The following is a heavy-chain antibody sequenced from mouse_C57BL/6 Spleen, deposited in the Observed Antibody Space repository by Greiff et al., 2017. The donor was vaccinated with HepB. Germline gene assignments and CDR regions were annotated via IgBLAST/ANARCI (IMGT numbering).Heavy chain of an antibody. J-gene: IGHJ3*01. CDR3: ANYDYDVWFAY. Sequence: LVESGGGLVKPGGSLKLSCAASGFPFSDYGMHWVRQAPEKGLEWVAYISSGSSTIYYADTVKGRFTISRDNAKNTLFLHMTSLRSEDTAMYYCANYDYDVWFAYWGQGTLVTVSA. V-gene: IGHV5-17*01. CDR1: GFPFSDYG. CDR2: ISSGSSTI. D-gene: IGHD2-4*01.